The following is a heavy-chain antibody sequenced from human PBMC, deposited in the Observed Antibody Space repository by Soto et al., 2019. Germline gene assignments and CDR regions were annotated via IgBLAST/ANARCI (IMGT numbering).Heavy chain of an antibody. Sequence: SENLSLTCAVYGGSFSGYYWTWIRQPPGTGLEWIGEINHSGSTNYNPSLKSRVTISVDKSKNQFSLKLSSVTAADTAVYYCARSPDSSGYYPRRYYYGMDVWGQGTTVTVSS. D-gene: IGHD3-22*01. V-gene: IGHV4-34*01. CDR3: ARSPDSSGYYPRRYYYGMDV. CDR1: GGSFSGYY. J-gene: IGHJ6*02. CDR2: INHSGST.